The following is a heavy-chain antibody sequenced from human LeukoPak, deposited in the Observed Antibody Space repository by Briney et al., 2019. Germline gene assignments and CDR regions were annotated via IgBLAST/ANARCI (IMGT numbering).Heavy chain of an antibody. Sequence: PGGSLRLSCAASGFTVSSNYMSWVRQAPGKGLEWVSVIYSSGSTYYADSVKGRFSISRDNSKNTLDLQMSGLRADDTAVYYCATQQGGNPAYWGQGTLVTVSS. CDR1: GFTVSSNY. CDR2: IYSSGST. D-gene: IGHD1-14*01. CDR3: ATQQGGNPAY. V-gene: IGHV3-53*01. J-gene: IGHJ4*02.